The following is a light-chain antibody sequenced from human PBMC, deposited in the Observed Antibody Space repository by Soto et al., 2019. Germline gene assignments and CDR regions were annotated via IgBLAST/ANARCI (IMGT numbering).Light chain of an antibody. CDR3: QQYFTYYRT. V-gene: IGKV1-5*03. CDR1: QRISVW. CDR2: KAS. J-gene: IGKJ1*01. Sequence: DIQMTQSPSTLSASVGDGVTITCRASQRISVWLAWYQQKPGKAPKLLIYKASSLESGVPSRFSGSGSGTEFTLTISSLQPDDFATYYCQQYFTYYRTFGQGTKVEIK.